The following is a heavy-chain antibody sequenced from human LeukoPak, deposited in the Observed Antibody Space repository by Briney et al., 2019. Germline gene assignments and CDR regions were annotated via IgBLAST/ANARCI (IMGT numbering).Heavy chain of an antibody. J-gene: IGHJ5*02. V-gene: IGHV1-69*13. Sequence: ASVKVSCKASGGTFSSYAISWVRQAPGQGLEWMGGIISIFGTANYAQKFQGRVTITADESTSTAYMELSSLRSEDTAVYYCARGSGWPGDWFDPWGQGTLVTVSS. CDR2: IISIFGTA. D-gene: IGHD6-19*01. CDR1: GGTFSSYA. CDR3: ARGSGWPGDWFDP.